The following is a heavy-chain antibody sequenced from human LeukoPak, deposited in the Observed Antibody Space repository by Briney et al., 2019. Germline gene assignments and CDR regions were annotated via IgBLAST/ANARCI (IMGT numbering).Heavy chain of an antibody. Sequence: SQTLSLTCAISGDSVSSNSAAWNWIRQSPSRGLEWLGRTYYRSKWYNDYAVSVKSRITINPDTSKNQFSLQLNSVTPEDTAVYYCARGNYYDSSGYLGPRGDYWGQGTLVTVSS. CDR3: ARGNYYDSSGYLGPRGDY. CDR2: TYYRSKWYN. V-gene: IGHV6-1*01. D-gene: IGHD3-22*01. CDR1: GDSVSSNSAA. J-gene: IGHJ4*02.